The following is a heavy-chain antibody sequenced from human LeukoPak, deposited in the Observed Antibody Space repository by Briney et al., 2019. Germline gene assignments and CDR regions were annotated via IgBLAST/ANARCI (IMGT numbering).Heavy chain of an antibody. Sequence: GGSLRLSCAASGFTFSNTALTWVRQAPGRGLEWVSTVTGSDDETYYADSVKGRFTISRDYSKSTLLLQMNSLRVEGTAIYFCAKGPRLHSGYHPDYWGQGTLVTVSS. J-gene: IGHJ4*02. D-gene: IGHD3-22*01. CDR1: GFTFSNTA. CDR3: AKGPRLHSGYHPDY. V-gene: IGHV3-23*01. CDR2: VTGSDDET.